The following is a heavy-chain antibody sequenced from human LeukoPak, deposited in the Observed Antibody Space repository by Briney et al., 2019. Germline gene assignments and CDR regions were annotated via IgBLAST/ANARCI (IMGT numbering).Heavy chain of an antibody. D-gene: IGHD5-12*01. V-gene: IGHV1-18*01. J-gene: IGHJ6*03. CDR2: ISAYNGNT. CDR3: ARDNTGYDYGYYYFYMDV. Sequence: GASVKVSCKASGYTFTSYGISWVRQAPGQGLEWMGWISAYNGNTNYAQKFQDRVTMTTDTSTSTAYMELRSLTSDDTAVYFCARDNTGYDYGYYYFYMDVWGKGTTVTVAS. CDR1: GYTFTSYG.